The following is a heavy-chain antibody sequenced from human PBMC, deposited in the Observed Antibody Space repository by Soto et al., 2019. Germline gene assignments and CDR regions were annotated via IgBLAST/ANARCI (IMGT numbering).Heavy chain of an antibody. D-gene: IGHD3-10*01. V-gene: IGHV1-2*02. CDR3: ARSPTLPPPHYWYYGIDV. Sequence: QVQLVQSGAEVKKPGASVKVSCKASGYTFTGYYMHWVRQAPGQGLEWMGWINPNSGGTNYAQKFQGRVPMTRDTSISTAYMELSRLRSDDTAVYYCARSPTLPPPHYWYYGIDVLGQGTTVTVSS. J-gene: IGHJ6*02. CDR1: GYTFTGYY. CDR2: INPNSGGT.